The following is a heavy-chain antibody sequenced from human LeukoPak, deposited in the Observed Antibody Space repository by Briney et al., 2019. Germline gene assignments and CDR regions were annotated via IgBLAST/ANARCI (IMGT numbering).Heavy chain of an antibody. CDR1: GFTVSSNY. V-gene: IGHV3-53*01. Sequence: GGSLRLSCAASGFTVSSNYMSWVRQAPGKGLEWVSVIYSGGSTYYADSVKGRFTTSRDNSKNTLYLQMNSLRAEDTAVYYCARTRFGELLGAFDIWGQGTMVTVSS. D-gene: IGHD3-10*01. CDR3: ARTRFGELLGAFDI. CDR2: IYSGGST. J-gene: IGHJ3*02.